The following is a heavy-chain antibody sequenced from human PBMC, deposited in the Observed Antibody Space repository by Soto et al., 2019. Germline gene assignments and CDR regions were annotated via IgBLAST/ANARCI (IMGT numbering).Heavy chain of an antibody. CDR2: IYHGGST. CDR1: GYSISSGYY. J-gene: IGHJ5*02. CDR3: ARVGPWVPYYYDSSPYTFENWFDP. V-gene: IGHV4-38-2*01. D-gene: IGHD3-22*01. Sequence: SETLSLTCAVSGYSISSGYYWGWLRQPPGKGLEWIGIIYHGGSTYYNPSLNSRVTLSTDMTNNHVSLILNSVTAADTAVYYCARVGPWVPYYYDSSPYTFENWFDPWGQGTLVTVS.